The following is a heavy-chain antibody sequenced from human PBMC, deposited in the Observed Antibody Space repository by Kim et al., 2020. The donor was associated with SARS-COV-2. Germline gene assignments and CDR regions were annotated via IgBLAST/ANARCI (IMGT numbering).Heavy chain of an antibody. V-gene: IGHV3-13*04. CDR3: ARVTSGGSGYDYFDY. J-gene: IGHJ4*02. CDR2: IGTAGDT. Sequence: GGSLRLSCAASGFTFSSYDMHWVRQATGKGLEWVSAIGTAGDTYYPGSVKGRFTISRENAKNSLYLQMNSLRAGDTAVYYCARVTSGGSGYDYFDYWGQGTLVTVSS. CDR1: GFTFSSYD. D-gene: IGHD5-12*01.